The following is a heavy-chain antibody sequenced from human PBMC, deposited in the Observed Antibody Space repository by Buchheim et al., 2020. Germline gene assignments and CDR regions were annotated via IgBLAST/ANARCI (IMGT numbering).Heavy chain of an antibody. CDR1: GFTFSDYY. D-gene: IGHD5-24*01. CDR2: ISSSGSTI. V-gene: IGHV3-11*01. CDR3: ARDRRDVRWLQLLYYYYGMDV. J-gene: IGHJ6*02. Sequence: QVQLVESGGGLVKPGGSLRLSCAVSGFTFSDYYMSWIRQAPGKGLEWVSYISSSGSTIYYADSVKGRFTISRDNAKNSLYLQMNSLRAEDTAVYYCARDRRDVRWLQLLYYYYGMDVWGQGTT.